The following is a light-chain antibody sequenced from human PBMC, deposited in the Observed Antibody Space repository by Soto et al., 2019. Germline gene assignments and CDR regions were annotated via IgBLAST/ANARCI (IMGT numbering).Light chain of an antibody. V-gene: IGLV8-61*01. J-gene: IGLJ3*02. CDR2: STN. CDR1: SGSVSTTYY. Sequence: QAVVTQEPSFSVSPGGTVTLTCGLSSGSVSTTYYPSWYQQTPGQAPRTLFYSTNTRSSGVPDRFSGSILGNKAALTITGAQADDEADYYCVLYMSSGISVFGGGTQLTVL. CDR3: VLYMSSGISV.